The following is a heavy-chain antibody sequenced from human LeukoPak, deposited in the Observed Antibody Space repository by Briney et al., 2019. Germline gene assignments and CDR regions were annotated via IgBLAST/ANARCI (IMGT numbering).Heavy chain of an antibody. CDR3: ARGRSYFGSHGGYVGY. CDR1: GGSFSGYY. Sequence: SETLSLTCAVYGGSFSGYYWNWIRQPPGEGLEWIGEINHSGSTNYNPSLKSRVTISVDTSKNQFSLKLSSVTAADTAVYYCARGRSYFGSHGGYVGYWGQGTLVTVSS. V-gene: IGHV4-34*01. J-gene: IGHJ4*02. CDR2: INHSGST. D-gene: IGHD3-9*01.